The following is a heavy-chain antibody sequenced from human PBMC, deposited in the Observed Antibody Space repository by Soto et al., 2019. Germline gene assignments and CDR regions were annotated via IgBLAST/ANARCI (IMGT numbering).Heavy chain of an antibody. CDR1: GGTFSSYA. CDR3: ARDDLDYCSSTSCPYGMDV. Sequence: SVKVSCKASGGTFSSYAISWVRQAPGQGLEWMGGIIPIFGTANYAQKFQGRVTITADESTSTAYMELSSLRSEDTAVYYCARDDLDYCSSTSCPYGMDVWGQGTTVTVSS. V-gene: IGHV1-69*13. CDR2: IIPIFGTA. D-gene: IGHD2-2*01. J-gene: IGHJ6*02.